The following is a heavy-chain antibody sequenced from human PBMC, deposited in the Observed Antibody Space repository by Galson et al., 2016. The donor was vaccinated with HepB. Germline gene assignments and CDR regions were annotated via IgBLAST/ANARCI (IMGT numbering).Heavy chain of an antibody. J-gene: IGHJ4*02. Sequence: SLRLSCAASGFTFSASWMTWVRHAPGKGLEWVSHISGSGVTYYADSVKGRFTISRDDSMNTLYLQMNGLRADDTAADYCAKGRWSWNTCFDSWGQGALVIVSS. CDR2: ISGSGVT. D-gene: IGHD1/OR15-1a*01. CDR3: AKGRWSWNTCFDS. CDR1: GFTFSASW. V-gene: IGHV3-23*01.